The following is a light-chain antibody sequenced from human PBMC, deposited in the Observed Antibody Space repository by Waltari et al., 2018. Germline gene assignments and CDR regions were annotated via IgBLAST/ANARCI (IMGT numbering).Light chain of an antibody. Sequence: IVLTQSPGTLSLSTGERATLSCRASQSVSRTLAWYQRKPGQAPRLLIYGASTRAAGIPDRFSGSGSGTDFSLTISRLEPEDFAVYYCQHYVRLPVTFGQGTKVEIK. V-gene: IGKV3-20*01. J-gene: IGKJ1*01. CDR1: QSVSRT. CDR3: QHYVRLPVT. CDR2: GAS.